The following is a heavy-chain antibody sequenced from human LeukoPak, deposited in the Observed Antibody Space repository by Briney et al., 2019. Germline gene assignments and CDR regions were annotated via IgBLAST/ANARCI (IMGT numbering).Heavy chain of an antibody. J-gene: IGHJ5*02. V-gene: IGHV4-59*01. CDR3: AREVTMVRGVLHNWFDP. CDR2: IYYSGST. CDR1: GGSISSYY. Sequence: SETLPLTCTVSGGSISSYYWSWIRQPPGKGLEWIGYIYYSGSTNYNPSLKSRVTISVDTSKNQFSLKLSSVTAADTAVYYCAREVTMVRGVLHNWFDPWGQGTLVTVSS. D-gene: IGHD3-10*01.